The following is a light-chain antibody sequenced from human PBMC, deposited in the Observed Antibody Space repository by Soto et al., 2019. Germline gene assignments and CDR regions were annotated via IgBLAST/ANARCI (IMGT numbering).Light chain of an antibody. V-gene: IGLV1-47*01. CDR1: SSNIGSNY. Sequence: SVLTQPPSASGTPGQRVTISCSGSSSNIGSNYVYWYQQLPGTAPKLLIYRNNQRPSGVPDRFSGSKSGTSASLAISGFRSEDEADYYCAAWDDSLSVFYVFGTGTKVTVL. CDR3: AAWDDSLSVFYV. J-gene: IGLJ1*01. CDR2: RNN.